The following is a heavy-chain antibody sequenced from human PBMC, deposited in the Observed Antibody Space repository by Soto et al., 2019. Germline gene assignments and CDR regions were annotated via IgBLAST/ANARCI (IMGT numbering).Heavy chain of an antibody. CDR3: ARQARGGEEWLGSWAGYYYMDV. Sequence: NPSETLSLTCTVSGGSINSSSHYWGWIRQSPGKGLEWIGSIYYSGSTYYNPSLKSRVTISVDTSKNQFSLKLSSVTAADTAVYYCARQARGGEEWLGSWAGYYYMDVWGKGTTVTVSS. J-gene: IGHJ6*03. CDR2: IYYSGST. V-gene: IGHV4-39*01. CDR1: GGSINSSSHY. D-gene: IGHD3-3*01.